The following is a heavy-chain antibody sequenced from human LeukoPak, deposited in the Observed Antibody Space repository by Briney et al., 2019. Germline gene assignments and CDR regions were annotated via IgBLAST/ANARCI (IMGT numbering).Heavy chain of an antibody. V-gene: IGHV3-23*01. CDR3: ARDRGRYYDSRGFYWGYYFDS. CDR2: ISGSGDST. J-gene: IGHJ4*02. Sequence: QTGGSLRLSCAASGFTFSPYDVTWVRQPPGKTLDWVSTISGSGDSTYYVAFVKSRFTISRDNSKDTLYLQMRSVRVDDKAVYYCARDRGRYYDSRGFYWGYYFDSCGQGILVTGST. D-gene: IGHD3-22*01. CDR1: GFTFSPYD.